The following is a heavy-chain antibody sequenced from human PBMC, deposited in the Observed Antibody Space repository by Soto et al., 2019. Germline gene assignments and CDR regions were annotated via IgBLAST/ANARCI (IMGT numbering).Heavy chain of an antibody. CDR3: ASTVTTSTFDY. D-gene: IGHD4-17*01. V-gene: IGHV4-59*08. CDR2: IYYSGSA. Sequence: QVQLQESGPRLVKPSETLSLTCTVSGGSISSYYWSWIRQPPGKGLEWIGYIYYSGSANYNPSLKSRVTISVDTSKDQCSRKLSSVTAADTAVYYCASTVTTSTFDYWGQGTLVTVSS. CDR1: GGSISSYY. J-gene: IGHJ4*02.